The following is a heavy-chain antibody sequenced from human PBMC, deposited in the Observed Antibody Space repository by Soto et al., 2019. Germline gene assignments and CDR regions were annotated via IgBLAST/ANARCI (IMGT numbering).Heavy chain of an antibody. J-gene: IGHJ4*02. CDR3: GRDWVWFGAHPIDN. CDR1: GFTFSNYG. CDR2: ISYDGSIE. Sequence: QVQLVESGGGVVQPGRSLRLSCAASGFTFSNYGMHWVRQAPGKGLEWVAVISYDGSIEYYSESVKGRFTMSRDNSENRVYLQMNSLRTEDTAVYFCGRDWVWFGAHPIDNWGQGTLVTVSS. V-gene: IGHV3-30*03. D-gene: IGHD3-10*01.